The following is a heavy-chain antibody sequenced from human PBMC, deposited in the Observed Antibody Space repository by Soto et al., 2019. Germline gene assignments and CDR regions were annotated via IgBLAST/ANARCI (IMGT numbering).Heavy chain of an antibody. CDR2: ISAYNGNT. Sequence: ASVKVSCKASGYTFTSYGISWVRQAPGQGLEWMGWISAYNGNTNYAQKLQGRVTMTTDTSTSTAYMELRSLRSDDTAMYYCARDLFPIVVVTGIGNYWGQGTLVTVSS. V-gene: IGHV1-18*01. J-gene: IGHJ4*02. CDR1: GYTFTSYG. D-gene: IGHD2-21*02. CDR3: ARDLFPIVVVTGIGNY.